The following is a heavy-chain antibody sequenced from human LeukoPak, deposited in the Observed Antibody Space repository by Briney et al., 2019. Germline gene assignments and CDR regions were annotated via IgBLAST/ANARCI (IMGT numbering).Heavy chain of an antibody. CDR2: IYPGDSGT. J-gene: IGHJ4*02. CDR1: GYWFTSYW. CDR3: ARPIDYGDSTRYYFDY. Sequence: GESLKISCKGSGYWFTSYWIGWVRQMPGKGLEWMGIIYPGDSGTRYSPSFQGQVSISADKSISTVYLQWSSLKASDTGIYYCARPIDYGDSTRYYFDYWGQGTLVTVSS. V-gene: IGHV5-51*01. D-gene: IGHD4-17*01.